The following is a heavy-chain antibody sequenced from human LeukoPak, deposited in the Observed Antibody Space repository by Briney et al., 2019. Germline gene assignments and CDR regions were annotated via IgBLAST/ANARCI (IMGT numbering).Heavy chain of an antibody. Sequence: PGGSLRLSCAASGFTFSSYAMSWVRQAPGKGLEWVSAISGSGGSTYYADSAKGRFTISRDNSKNTLYLQMNSLRAEDTAVYYCAKADYDFWSGFDYWGQGTLVTVSS. D-gene: IGHD3-3*01. CDR2: ISGSGGST. V-gene: IGHV3-23*01. CDR3: AKADYDFWSGFDY. CDR1: GFTFSSYA. J-gene: IGHJ4*02.